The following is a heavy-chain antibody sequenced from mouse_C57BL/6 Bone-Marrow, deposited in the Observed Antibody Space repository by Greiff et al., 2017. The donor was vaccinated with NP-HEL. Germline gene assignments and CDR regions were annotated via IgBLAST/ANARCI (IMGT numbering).Heavy chain of an antibody. D-gene: IGHD2-2*01. CDR3: ARMGGYYGYPWFAY. Sequence: QVTLKESGPGILQPSQTLSLTCSFSGFSLSTFGMGVGWIRPPSGKGLEWLAHIWWDDDKYYNPALKSRLTISKDTSKNQVFLTIANVDTADTATYYCARMGGYYGYPWFAYWGQGTLVTVSA. CDR2: IWWDDDK. V-gene: IGHV8-8*01. J-gene: IGHJ3*01. CDR1: GFSLSTFGMG.